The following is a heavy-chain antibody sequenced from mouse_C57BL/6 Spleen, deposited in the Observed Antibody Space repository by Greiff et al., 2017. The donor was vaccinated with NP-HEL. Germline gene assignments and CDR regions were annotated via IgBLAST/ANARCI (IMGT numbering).Heavy chain of an antibody. D-gene: IGHD4-1*02. CDR2: IYPRSGNT. CDR1: GYTFTSYG. J-gene: IGHJ1*03. Sequence: VKLQESGAELARPGASVKLSCKASGYTFTSYGISWVKQRTGQGLEWIGEIYPRSGNTYYNEKFKGKATLTADKSSSTAYMELRSLTSEDSAVYFCASPTGTWYFDVWGTGTTVTVSS. CDR3: ASPTGTWYFDV. V-gene: IGHV1-81*01.